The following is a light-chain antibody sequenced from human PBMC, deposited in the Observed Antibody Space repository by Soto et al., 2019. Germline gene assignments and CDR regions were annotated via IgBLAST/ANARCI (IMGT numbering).Light chain of an antibody. CDR2: DVS. CDR1: SSDVGGYNY. CDR3: SSYSSGDTSYV. Sequence: QSALTQPASVSGSPGQSVTISCTGTSSDVGGYNYVSWYQQHPGKAPKLIIYDVSNRPSGVSNRFSDSKPGNTASLTISGLQAEDEADYYCSSYSSGDTSYVFGTGTKLTVL. V-gene: IGLV2-14*03. J-gene: IGLJ1*01.